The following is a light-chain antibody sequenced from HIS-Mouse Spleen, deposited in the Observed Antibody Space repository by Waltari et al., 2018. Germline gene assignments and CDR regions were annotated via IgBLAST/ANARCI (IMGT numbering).Light chain of an antibody. J-gene: IGLJ3*02. CDR3: AAWDDSLNGPV. V-gene: IGLV1-44*01. CDR2: SNN. CDR1: SSNIGSNT. Sequence: QSVLTQPPSASGTPGQRVTISCSGSSSNIGSNTVNWYQQPPGTAPTLLICSNNQRPSGVPYRFSGSKSGTSASLAISGLQSEDEADYYCAAWDDSLNGPVFGGGTKLTVL.